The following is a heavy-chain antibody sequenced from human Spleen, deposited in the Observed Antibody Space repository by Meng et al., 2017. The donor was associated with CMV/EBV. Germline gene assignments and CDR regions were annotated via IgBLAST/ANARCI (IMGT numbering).Heavy chain of an antibody. CDR1: TFRRYA. J-gene: IGHJ4*02. D-gene: IGHD2-2*01. CDR3: ASNNYCSSTSCQYYFDY. Sequence: TFRRYAISWVRQAPGQGLEWMGGIIPIFGTANYAQKFQGRVTITTDESTSTAYMELSSLRSEDTAVYYCASNNYCSSTSCQYYFDYWGQGTLVTVSS. V-gene: IGHV1-69*05. CDR2: IIPIFGTA.